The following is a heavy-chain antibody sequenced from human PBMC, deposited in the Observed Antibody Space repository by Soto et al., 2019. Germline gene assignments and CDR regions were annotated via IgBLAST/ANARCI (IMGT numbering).Heavy chain of an antibody. D-gene: IGHD3-22*01. Sequence: QVQLVQSGGELRKPGASVKVSCEASGYSFRSYGINWVRQAPGQGLEWMGWINPYNGNRNYAQKFEDRITMTTDTSTNTVYMGLRSLRSDDTAVYYCARDRLRGYDSSGFYSWGQGTLVIVSS. V-gene: IGHV1-18*01. CDR3: ARDRLRGYDSSGFYS. J-gene: IGHJ5*02. CDR2: INPYNGNR. CDR1: GYSFRSYG.